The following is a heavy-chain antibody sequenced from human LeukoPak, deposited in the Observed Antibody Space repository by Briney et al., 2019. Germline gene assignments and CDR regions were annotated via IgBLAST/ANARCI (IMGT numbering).Heavy chain of an antibody. V-gene: IGHV4-4*07. D-gene: IGHD3-10*01. Sequence: PSETLSLTCNVSGGSIGNFYWSWIRQPAGKGLEWIGRIFTSGSTNYNPSLNSRVTMSVDTSNKQFSLKLSSVTAAATAVYHCARVRRWFGEAGDQYYMDVWGKGTTVTISS. CDR3: ARVRRWFGEAGDQYYMDV. CDR1: GGSIGNFY. CDR2: IFTSGST. J-gene: IGHJ6*03.